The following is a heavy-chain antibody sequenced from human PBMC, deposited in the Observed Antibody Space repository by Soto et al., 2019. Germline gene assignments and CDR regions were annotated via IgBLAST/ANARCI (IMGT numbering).Heavy chain of an antibody. D-gene: IGHD6-13*01. CDR3: ARDDSSSWYTEAYYYYGMDV. CDR2: ISAYNGNT. J-gene: IGHJ6*02. CDR1: GYTFTSYG. Sequence: QVQLVQSGAEVKKPGASVKVSCKASGYTFTSYGISWVRQAPGQGLGWMGWISAYNGNTNYAQKLQGRVTMTTDTSTSTAYMELRSLRSDDTAVYYCARDDSSSWYTEAYYYYGMDVWGQGTTVTVSS. V-gene: IGHV1-18*01.